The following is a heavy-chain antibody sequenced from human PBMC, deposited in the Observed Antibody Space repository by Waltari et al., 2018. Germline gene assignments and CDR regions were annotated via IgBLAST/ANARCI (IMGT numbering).Heavy chain of an antibody. CDR3: ARAGRGYSGYVDY. D-gene: IGHD5-12*01. V-gene: IGHV4-34*01. CDR1: GGSFSGYY. J-gene: IGHJ4*02. CDR2: INHSGST. Sequence: QVQLQQWGAGLLKPSETLSLTCAVYGGSFSGYYWSWIRQPPGKGLEWIGEINHSGSTNYNPSLKRRVTISVDTSKNQFSLKLSSVTAADTAVYYCARAGRGYSGYVDYWGQGTLVTVSS.